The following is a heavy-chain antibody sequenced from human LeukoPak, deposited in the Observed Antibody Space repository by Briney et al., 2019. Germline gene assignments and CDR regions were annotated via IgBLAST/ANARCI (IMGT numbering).Heavy chain of an antibody. Sequence: PGRSLRLSCAASGFTFSSYAMHWVRQAPGKGLERVGRIKSETDGGTTDYAAPVKGRFTISRDDSKNTLFLQMNSLKTEDTAVYYCTTGRQDWGQGTLVTVSS. V-gene: IGHV3-15*01. J-gene: IGHJ4*02. CDR2: IKSETDGGTT. CDR1: GFTFSSYA. CDR3: TTGRQD.